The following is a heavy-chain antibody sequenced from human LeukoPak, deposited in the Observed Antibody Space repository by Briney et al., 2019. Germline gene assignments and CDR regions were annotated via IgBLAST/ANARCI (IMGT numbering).Heavy chain of an antibody. Sequence: GGSLRLSCAASGFTFSSYWMSWVRQAPGKGLEWVANIKQDGSEKYYVDSVKGRFTISRDNAKNSLYLQMNSLRAEDTAVYYCAREHMTTVTAIAYWGQGTLVTVSS. CDR2: IKQDGSEK. CDR3: AREHMTTVTAIAY. CDR1: GFTFSSYW. V-gene: IGHV3-7*03. D-gene: IGHD4-17*01. J-gene: IGHJ4*02.